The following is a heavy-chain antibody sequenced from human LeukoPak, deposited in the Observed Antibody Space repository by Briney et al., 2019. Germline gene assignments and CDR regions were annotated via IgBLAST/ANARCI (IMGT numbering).Heavy chain of an antibody. D-gene: IGHD4-17*01. CDR1: GFTFSSYW. V-gene: IGHV3-74*01. Sequence: GGSLRLSCAASGFTFSSYWMHWVRQAPGKGLVWDSRINSDGSSASYADSVKGRFTISRDNAKNTLYLQMKSLRAEDTAVYYCARDGYGDYYFDYWGQGTLVTVSS. J-gene: IGHJ4*02. CDR2: INSDGSSA. CDR3: ARDGYGDYYFDY.